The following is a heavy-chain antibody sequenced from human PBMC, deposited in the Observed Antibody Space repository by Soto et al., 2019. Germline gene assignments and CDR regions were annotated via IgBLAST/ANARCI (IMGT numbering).Heavy chain of an antibody. CDR3: ARDKKYYDFWSGYLPLDYYYGMAV. Sequence: ASVKVSCKASGYTFTSYYMHWVRQAPGQGLEWMGIINPSGGSTSYAQKFQGRVTMTRDTSTSTVYMELSSLRSEDTAVYYCARDKKYYDFWSGYLPLDYYYGMAVWGQGTTVTVSS. CDR2: INPSGGST. J-gene: IGHJ6*02. D-gene: IGHD3-3*01. CDR1: GYTFTSYY. V-gene: IGHV1-46*01.